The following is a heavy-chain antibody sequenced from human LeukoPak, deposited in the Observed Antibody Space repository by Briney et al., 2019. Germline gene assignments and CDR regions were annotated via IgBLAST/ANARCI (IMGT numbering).Heavy chain of an antibody. J-gene: IGHJ4*02. CDR2: IYYSGST. Sequence: SETLSLTCTVSGGSISSYYWSWIRQPPGKGLEWIGYIYYSGSTNYNPSLKSRVTISVDTSKNQFSLKLDSVTAADTAVYYCARGGSSWAVVFDYWGRGTLVTVSS. CDR1: GGSISSYY. CDR3: ARGGSSWAVVFDY. D-gene: IGHD6-13*01. V-gene: IGHV4-59*01.